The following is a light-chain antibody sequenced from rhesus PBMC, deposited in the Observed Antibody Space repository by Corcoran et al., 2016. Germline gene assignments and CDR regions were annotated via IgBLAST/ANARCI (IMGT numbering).Light chain of an antibody. Sequence: QVILTQSPATLSLSPGERATLSCRASQSVGSYLAWYQQKPGQAPRLLIYGASSRATGIPDRFSGSGSGTDVTLTISSLEPVDVRIYYCQQGTNLSAFGPGTKLDIK. CDR3: QQGTNLSA. CDR2: GAS. J-gene: IGKJ3*01. CDR1: QSVGSY. V-gene: IGKV3S11*01.